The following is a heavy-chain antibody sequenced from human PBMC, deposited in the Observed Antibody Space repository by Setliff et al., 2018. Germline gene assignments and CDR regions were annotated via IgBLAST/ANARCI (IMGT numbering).Heavy chain of an antibody. D-gene: IGHD1-1*01. CDR1: DDSITASGYF. CDR3: ARTGTYRYFDY. Sequence: SETLSLTCTVSDDSITASGYFWGWSRQPPGKGLEWIGRIYYRGDTYYNASLKSRLTLSVDTSKNQVSLNLRSVTAADTAVYYCARTGTYRYFDYWGQGTQVTVSS. J-gene: IGHJ4*02. CDR2: IYYRGDT. V-gene: IGHV4-39*01.